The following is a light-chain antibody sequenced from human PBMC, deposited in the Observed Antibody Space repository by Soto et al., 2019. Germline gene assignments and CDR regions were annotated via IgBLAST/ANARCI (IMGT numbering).Light chain of an antibody. J-gene: IGLJ2*01. CDR3: CSYAGSSTAI. CDR2: EGS. V-gene: IGLV2-23*01. Sequence: QSVLTQPPSVSAAPGQSVTISCTATSSDVGAHDSVSWYQQHPGKAPKLMIYEGSKRPSGVSNRFSGSKSGNTASLTISGLQAEDEADYYCCSYAGSSTAIFGGGTKLTVL. CDR1: SSDVGAHDS.